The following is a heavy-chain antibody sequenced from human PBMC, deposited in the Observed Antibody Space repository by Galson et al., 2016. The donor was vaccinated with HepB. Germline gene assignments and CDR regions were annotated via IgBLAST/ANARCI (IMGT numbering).Heavy chain of an antibody. CDR3: AKELRPPFGVILISYNMDV. V-gene: IGHV3-30*18. D-gene: IGHD3-3*01. J-gene: IGHJ6*02. CDR2: ISYGGSNK. Sequence: SLRLSCAASGFTFGNHGMHWVRQAPGKGLEWVAVISYGGSNKYYADSVKGRFTISRDNSKNRLYLQMNSLRPEDTAVYFRAKELRPPFGVILISYNMDVWGQGTTVTVSS. CDR1: GFTFGNHG.